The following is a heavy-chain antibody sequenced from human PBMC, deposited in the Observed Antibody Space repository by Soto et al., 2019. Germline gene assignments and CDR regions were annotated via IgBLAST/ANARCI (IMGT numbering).Heavy chain of an antibody. CDR2: VNPNSGNT. V-gene: IGHV1-8*01. J-gene: IGHJ6*02. D-gene: IGHD3-3*01. CDR1: GYTFTSYD. Sequence: ASVKVSCKASGYTFTSYDINWVRQATGQGLEWMGWVNPNSGNTGYAQKFQGRVTMTRNTSISTAYMELSSLRSEDTAVYYCARVRPYYDFWSGYSYGMDVWGQGTTVTVSS. CDR3: ARVRPYYDFWSGYSYGMDV.